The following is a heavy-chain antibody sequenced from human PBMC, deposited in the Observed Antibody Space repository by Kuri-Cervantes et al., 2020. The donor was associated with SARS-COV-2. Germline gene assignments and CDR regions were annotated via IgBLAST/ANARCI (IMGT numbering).Heavy chain of an antibody. CDR2: ISSSSSYI. D-gene: IGHD4-11*01. CDR3: ARVTTVTEGY. Sequence: GESLKISCAASGFTFSSYSMNWVRQAPGKGLEWVSSISSSSSYIYYADSVKGRFTISRANAKNSLYLQMNSLRAEDTAVYYCARVTTVTEGYWGQGTLVTVSS. J-gene: IGHJ4*02. V-gene: IGHV3-21*01. CDR1: GFTFSSYS.